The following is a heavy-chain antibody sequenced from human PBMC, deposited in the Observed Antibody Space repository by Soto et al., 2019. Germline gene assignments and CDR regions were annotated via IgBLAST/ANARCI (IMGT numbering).Heavy chain of an antibody. J-gene: IGHJ4*02. Sequence: ASVKVSCKASGYTFTGYYMHWVRQAPGQGLEWMGWINPNSGGTNYAQKFQGRVTMTRDTSISTAYMELSRLRSDDTAVYYCARGDKNYYDSRGYSHFDYWGQGTLVTVSS. D-gene: IGHD3-22*01. CDR3: ARGDKNYYDSRGYSHFDY. V-gene: IGHV1-2*02. CDR2: INPNSGGT. CDR1: GYTFTGYY.